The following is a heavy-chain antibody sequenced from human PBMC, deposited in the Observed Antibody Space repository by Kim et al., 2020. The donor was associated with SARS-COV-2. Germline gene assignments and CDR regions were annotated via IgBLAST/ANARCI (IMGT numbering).Heavy chain of an antibody. CDR1: GFTFSSYA. CDR2: ISYDGSNK. V-gene: IGHV3-30*04. Sequence: GGSLRLSCAASGFTFSSYAMHWVRQAPGKGLEWVAVISYDGSNKYYADSVKGRFTISRDNSKNTLYLQMNSLRAEDTAVYYCARDGKTVRGVTTRYWYFDLWGRGTLVTVSS. D-gene: IGHD3-10*01. CDR3: ARDGKTVRGVTTRYWYFDL. J-gene: IGHJ2*01.